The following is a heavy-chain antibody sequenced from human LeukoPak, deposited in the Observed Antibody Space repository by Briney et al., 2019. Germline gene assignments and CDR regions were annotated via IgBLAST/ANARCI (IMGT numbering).Heavy chain of an antibody. CDR1: GFTFSSYW. CDR2: IKQDGSEK. Sequence: PGRSLRLSCAASGFTFSSYWMSWVRQAPGKGLEWVANIKQDGSEKYYVDSVKGRFTISRDNAKNTLFLQMNSLRAEDTAVYYCARGASGIQLWFFDPWGQGTLVSVSS. CDR3: ARGASGIQLWFFDP. D-gene: IGHD5-18*01. J-gene: IGHJ5*02. V-gene: IGHV3-7*01.